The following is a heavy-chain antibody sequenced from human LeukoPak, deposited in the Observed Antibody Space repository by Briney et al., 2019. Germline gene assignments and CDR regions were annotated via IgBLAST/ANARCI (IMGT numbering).Heavy chain of an antibody. Sequence: SETLSLTCTVSGGSIGSSSYYWGWIRQPPGKGLEWIGSIYYSGSTYYNPSLKSRVTISVDASKNQFSLKLSSVTAADTAVYYCARQVAGTMIVVVIYNWFDPWGQGTLVTVSS. CDR3: ARQVAGTMIVVVIYNWFDP. D-gene: IGHD3-22*01. J-gene: IGHJ5*02. CDR1: GGSIGSSSYY. V-gene: IGHV4-39*01. CDR2: IYYSGST.